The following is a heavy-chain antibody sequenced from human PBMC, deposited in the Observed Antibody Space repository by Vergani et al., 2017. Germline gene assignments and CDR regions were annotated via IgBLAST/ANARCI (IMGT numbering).Heavy chain of an antibody. J-gene: IGHJ4*02. CDR2: IYSCGST. D-gene: IGHD2-2*01. Sequence: EVQLVESGGGLVQPGGSLRLSCAASGFTVSSNYMSWVRQAPGKGLEWVSVIYSCGSTYYADPVKGRFIISRDNSKNTLYLQMNSLKAEDAAVYYCASSKDPGTVDYWGQGTLVTVSS. CDR3: ASSKDPGTVDY. V-gene: IGHV3-66*01. CDR1: GFTVSSNY.